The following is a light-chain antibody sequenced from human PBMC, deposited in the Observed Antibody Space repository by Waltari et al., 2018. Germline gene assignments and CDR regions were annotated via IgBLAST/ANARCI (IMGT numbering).Light chain of an antibody. J-gene: IGKJ1*01. CDR2: SAS. CDR1: EDINNY. V-gene: IGKV1-39*01. CDR3: QQSSNIPWT. Sequence: DVLMTQSPSSLSASVEDRVTIACRASEDINNYLNWYQHQPGKAPRLLIFSASSLQTDVPARFSGSGSGTNFTLTINSLQPDDFATYYCQQSSNIPWTFGQGTKVDLK.